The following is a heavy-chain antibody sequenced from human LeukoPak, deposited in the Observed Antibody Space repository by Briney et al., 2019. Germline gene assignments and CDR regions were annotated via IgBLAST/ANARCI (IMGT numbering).Heavy chain of an antibody. V-gene: IGHV3-30*04. CDR3: AKDGSSGYQDYYYYYMDV. CDR2: ISYDGSNK. CDR1: GFTFSSYA. D-gene: IGHD3-22*01. J-gene: IGHJ6*03. Sequence: GGSLRLSCAASGFTFSSYAMHWVRQAPGKGLEWVAVISYDGSNKYYADSVKGRFTISRDNSKNTLYLQMNSLRAEDTAVYYCAKDGSSGYQDYYYYYMDVWGKGTTVTISS.